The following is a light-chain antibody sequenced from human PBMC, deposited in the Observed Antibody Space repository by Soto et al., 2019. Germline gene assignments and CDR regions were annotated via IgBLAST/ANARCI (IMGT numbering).Light chain of an antibody. CDR2: GAS. Sequence: EIVMTQSPATLSVSPGERATLSCRASQSVSSNLAWYQQKPGQAPRLLIYGASTRATGIPARFTGSGSGTEFTLTISSLQSEDFAVYYCHQYHHWPPEFTFGPGTKVDIK. CDR3: HQYHHWPPEFT. CDR1: QSVSSN. J-gene: IGKJ3*01. V-gene: IGKV3-15*01.